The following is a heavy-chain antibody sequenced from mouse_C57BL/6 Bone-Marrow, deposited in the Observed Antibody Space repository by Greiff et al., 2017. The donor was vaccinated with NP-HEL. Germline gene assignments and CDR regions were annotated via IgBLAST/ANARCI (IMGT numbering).Heavy chain of an antibody. J-gene: IGHJ2*01. Sequence: QVQLQQSGAELVKPGASVKLSCKASGYTFTSYWMHWVKQRPGQGLEWIGMIHPNSGSTNYNEKFKSKATLTVDKSSSTAYMQLSSLTSEDSAVYYCARRELGRYFDYWGQGTTLTVSS. V-gene: IGHV1-64*01. D-gene: IGHD4-1*01. CDR3: ARRELGRYFDY. CDR1: GYTFTSYW. CDR2: IHPNSGST.